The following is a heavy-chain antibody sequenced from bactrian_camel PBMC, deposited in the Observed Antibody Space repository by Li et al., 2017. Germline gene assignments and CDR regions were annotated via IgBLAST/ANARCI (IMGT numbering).Heavy chain of an antibody. CDR2: IYGDGTNT. CDR1: GFTFSSYL. V-gene: IGHV3S6*01. D-gene: IGHD6*01. J-gene: IGHJ4*01. CDR3: VCDGGAWYGRY. Sequence: QVQLVESGGGSVQPGESLRLSCAASGFTFSSYLMTWVRQAPGKGLEWVSSIYGDGTNTYYVDSVKGRFTISRDNAKKTVYLQMNSLKPEDTAVYYCVCDGGAWYGRYWGQGTQVTVS.